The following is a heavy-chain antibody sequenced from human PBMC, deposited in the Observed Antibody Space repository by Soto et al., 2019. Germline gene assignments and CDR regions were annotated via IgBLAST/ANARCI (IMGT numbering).Heavy chain of an antibody. J-gene: IGHJ1*01. Sequence: SETLSLTCTVSGGSISSEQSWSWVRQPPGKGLEWIGEIHHSGSTNNNPSLKSRVTMSVDKSKNQFSLMLSSVTAADTAVYYCARSFGWYAIDQWGQGTLVTVSS. D-gene: IGHD6-19*01. V-gene: IGHV4-4*02. CDR3: ARSFGWYAIDQ. CDR2: IHHSGST. CDR1: GGSISSEQS.